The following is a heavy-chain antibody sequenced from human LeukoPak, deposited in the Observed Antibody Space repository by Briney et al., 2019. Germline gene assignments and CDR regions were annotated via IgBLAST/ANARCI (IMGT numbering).Heavy chain of an antibody. CDR2: IYYSGST. CDR1: GGSISSYY. J-gene: IGHJ4*02. D-gene: IGHD3-22*01. V-gene: IGHV4-59*01. CDR3: VRDRLYYYDSSGYLDY. Sequence: SETLSLTCTVSGGSISSYYWSWIRQPPGKGLEWIGYIYYSGSTNYNPSLKSRVTISVDTSKNQFSLKLSSVTAADTAVYYCVRDRLYYYDSSGYLDYWGQGTLVTVSS.